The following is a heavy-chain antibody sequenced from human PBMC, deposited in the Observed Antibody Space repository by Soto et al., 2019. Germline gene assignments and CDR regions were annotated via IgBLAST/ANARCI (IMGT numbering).Heavy chain of an antibody. CDR3: ARGRNGMDV. V-gene: IGHV1-8*01. CDR2: MNPNSGNT. CDR1: GDTFTNYD. J-gene: IGHJ6*02. Sequence: QVQLVQSGAEVKKPGASVKVSCKASGDTFTNYDINRVRQATGQGLEWMGRMNPNSGNTGYAQKFQGRITMTRNTSITTAYMELSSLRSEDTAVYYCARGRNGMDVWGQGTTVTVSS.